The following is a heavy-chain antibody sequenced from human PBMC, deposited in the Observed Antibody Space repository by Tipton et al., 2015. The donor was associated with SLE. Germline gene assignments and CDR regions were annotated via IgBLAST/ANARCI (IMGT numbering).Heavy chain of an antibody. CDR1: GDSISSGNYY. CDR3: ATFRDVVQGVIGAFNI. D-gene: IGHD3-10*01. J-gene: IGHJ3*02. V-gene: IGHV4-61*01. Sequence: TLSLTCTVSGDSISSGNYYWSWIRQPPGKGLEWIGYIHSSGSTNYNSSLESRVTISVDTSRNQFSLKLNSVTAADTAVYYCATFRDVVQGVIGAFNIWGQGTMVTVFS. CDR2: IHSSGST.